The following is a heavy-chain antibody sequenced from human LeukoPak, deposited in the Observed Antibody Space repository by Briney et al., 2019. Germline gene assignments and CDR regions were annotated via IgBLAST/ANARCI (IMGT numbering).Heavy chain of an antibody. D-gene: IGHD2-2*01. CDR3: ARGLVPAALDY. CDR2: VSYDGSNK. J-gene: IGHJ4*02. CDR1: GFTFSSYA. Sequence: KTGGSLRLSCAASGFTFSSYAMHWVRQAPGKGLGWVAVVSYDGSNKYYADSVTGRFTISRDNSKNTLLLQMHSLRAVDTAVYYCARGLVPAALDYWGQGTLVTVSS. V-gene: IGHV3-30*04.